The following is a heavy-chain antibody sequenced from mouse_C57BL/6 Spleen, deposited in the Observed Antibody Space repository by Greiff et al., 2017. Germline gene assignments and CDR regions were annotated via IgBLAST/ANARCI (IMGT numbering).Heavy chain of an antibody. CDR1: GYTFTSYW. V-gene: IGHV1-59*01. CDR2: IDPSDSYT. CDR3: ARGRTVVGPYAMDY. Sequence: QVQLKQSGAELVRPGTSVKLSCKASGYTFTSYWMHWVKQRPGQGLEWIGVIDPSDSYTNYNQKFKGKATLTVDTSSSTAYMQLSSLTSEDSAVYYCARGRTVVGPYAMDYWGQGTSVTVSS. D-gene: IGHD1-1*01. J-gene: IGHJ4*01.